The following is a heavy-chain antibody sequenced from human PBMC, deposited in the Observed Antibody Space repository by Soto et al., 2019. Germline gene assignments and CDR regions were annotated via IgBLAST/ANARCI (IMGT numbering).Heavy chain of an antibody. V-gene: IGHV4-34*01. CDR1: GGSFSAYY. CDR2: INHSGVT. Sequence: PSETLSLTCAVYGGSFSAYYWSWIRQPPGKGLEWIGEINHSGVTSYNPSLKSRVTISVDTSKSQFSLKLTSVTAADRAVYYCARGSVDTVDSSGFYEYWVQETMVTVXS. D-gene: IGHD3-22*01. CDR3: ARGSVDTVDSSGFYEY. J-gene: IGHJ4*02.